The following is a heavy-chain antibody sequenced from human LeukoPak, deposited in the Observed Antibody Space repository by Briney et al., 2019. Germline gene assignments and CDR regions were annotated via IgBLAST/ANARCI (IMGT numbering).Heavy chain of an antibody. CDR2: ISSSSSYI. J-gene: IGHJ6*03. CDR1: GFTFSSYS. CDR3: ARGLDYGGKWGRSGYYYYMDV. Sequence: PGGSLRLSCAASGFTFSSYSMNWVRQAPGKGLEWVSSISSSSSYIYYADSVKGRFTISRDNAKNSLYLQMNSLRAEDTAVYYCARGLDYGGKWGRSGYYYYMDVWGKGTTVTVSS. D-gene: IGHD4-23*01. V-gene: IGHV3-21*01.